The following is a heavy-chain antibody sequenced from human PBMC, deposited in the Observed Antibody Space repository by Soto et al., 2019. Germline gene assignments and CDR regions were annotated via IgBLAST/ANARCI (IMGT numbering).Heavy chain of an antibody. V-gene: IGHV3-23*01. D-gene: IGHD2-8*01. Sequence: EVQLLESGGGWVQPGGSLRLSCAASGFTFSSYDMRWVRQAPGKGLEWVSAISGSGGSTYYADSVKGRFTISRDNSKNTLYLQMNSLRAEDTAVYYCAKVKHRGPMVYANTSYSDYWGQGTLVTVSS. CDR3: AKVKHRGPMVYANTSYSDY. CDR1: GFTFSSYD. CDR2: ISGSGGST. J-gene: IGHJ4*02.